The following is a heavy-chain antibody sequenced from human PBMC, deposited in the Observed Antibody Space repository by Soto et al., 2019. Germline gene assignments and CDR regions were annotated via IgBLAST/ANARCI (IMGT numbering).Heavy chain of an antibody. V-gene: IGHV1-2*02. CDR1: GYIFTGYY. Sequence: ASVKVSCKASGYIFTGYYIHWVRQAPGQGLEWMGWINPNTRGTHSAQRFQGRVTMTRDTSISTAYMELSSLRSDDSAVYYCARDRYSGYNSQFDYQGQGPMGTVSP. J-gene: IGHJ4*02. CDR2: INPNTRGT. CDR3: ARDRYSGYNSQFDY. D-gene: IGHD5-12*01.